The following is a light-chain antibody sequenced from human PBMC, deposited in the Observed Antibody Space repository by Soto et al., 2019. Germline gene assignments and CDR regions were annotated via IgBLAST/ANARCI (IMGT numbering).Light chain of an antibody. CDR1: SGDVGSYSP. CDR2: EVT. Sequence: QSALTQPASVSGSTGQSITISCTRTSGDVGSYSPVAWYQQLTGKATKLMLYEVTKRPSGVSNRFSGSKSGNTASLTISGLHAEDEADYYCCSYAGDYTFFLFGTGTKLTVL. CDR3: CSYAGDYTFFL. J-gene: IGLJ1*01. V-gene: IGLV2-23*02.